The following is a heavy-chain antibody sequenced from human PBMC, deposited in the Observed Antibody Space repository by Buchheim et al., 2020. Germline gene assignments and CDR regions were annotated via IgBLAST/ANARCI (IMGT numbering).Heavy chain of an antibody. J-gene: IGHJ4*02. CDR1: EFTFSSYG. CDR2: IWYDGSNK. CDR3: ARDSKDYDFWSGEYYFDY. D-gene: IGHD3-3*01. Sequence: QVQLVESGGGVVQPGRSLRLSCAASEFTFSSYGMHWVRQAPGKGLEWVAVIWYDGSNKYYADSVKGRFTISRDNSKNTLYLQMNSLRAEDTAVYYCARDSKDYDFWSGEYYFDYWGQGTL. V-gene: IGHV3-33*01.